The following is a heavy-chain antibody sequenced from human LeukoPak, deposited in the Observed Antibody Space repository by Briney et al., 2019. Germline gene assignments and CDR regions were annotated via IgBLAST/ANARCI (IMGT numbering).Heavy chain of an antibody. CDR2: MNPNSGNT. CDR1: GYTFTSYD. V-gene: IGHV1-8*01. Sequence: ASVKVSCKASGYTFTSYDINWVGQATGQGREWMGWMNPNSGNTGYAQKFQGRVTMTRNTSISTAYMELSSLRSEDTAVYYCARGSIRYFDWFAVSSAFDIWGQGTMVTVSS. J-gene: IGHJ3*02. D-gene: IGHD3-9*01. CDR3: ARGSIRYFDWFAVSSAFDI.